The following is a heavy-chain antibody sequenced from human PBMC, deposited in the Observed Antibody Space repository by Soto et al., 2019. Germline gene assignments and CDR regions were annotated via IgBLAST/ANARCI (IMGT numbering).Heavy chain of an antibody. V-gene: IGHV1-69*01. CDR1: GGTFSSYT. CDR3: ARDGHFDFWRDPGFDP. Sequence: VQLVQSGAEVKKPGSSVKVSCKASGGTFSSYTVNWVRQAPGQGLEWMGGLIPMFATAGYAQKFQGRLTITADESTNTAFMELSSLRFEETAICYGARDGHFDFWRDPGFDPWGQGTLVTVSS. J-gene: IGHJ5*02. CDR2: LIPMFATA. D-gene: IGHD3-3*01.